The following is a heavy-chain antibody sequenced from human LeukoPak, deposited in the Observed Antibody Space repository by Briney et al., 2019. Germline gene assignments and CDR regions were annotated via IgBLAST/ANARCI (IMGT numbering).Heavy chain of an antibody. CDR1: GFPFNIYW. CDR2: IKEDGNEE. Sequence: AGGSLRLSCAASGFPFNIYWMSWVRQAPGKGLEWVANIKEDGNEEYSVDSVKGRFTISRDNAMNLLFLQMNSLKVEDTAVYYCARDHYGSRNSEAFRPHTPNYYYGMDVWGQGTTVTVSS. J-gene: IGHJ6*02. D-gene: IGHD3-10*01. CDR3: ARDHYGSRNSEAFRPHTPNYYYGMDV. V-gene: IGHV3-7*03.